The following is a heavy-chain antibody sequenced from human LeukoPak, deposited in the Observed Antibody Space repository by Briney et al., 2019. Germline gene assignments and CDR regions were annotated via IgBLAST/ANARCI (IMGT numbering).Heavy chain of an antibody. CDR2: ITGSGGTT. CDR3: AKGGYSS. D-gene: IGHD3-16*02. CDR1: EFTFSSYV. J-gene: IGHJ4*02. Sequence: GGSLRLSCAASEFTFSSYVMSWVRQAPGKGLEWVSAITGSGGTTYYADFVKGRFTISRDNSKNTLYLQMNSLRAEDTAVYHCAKGGYSSWGQGTRVTVSS. V-gene: IGHV3-23*01.